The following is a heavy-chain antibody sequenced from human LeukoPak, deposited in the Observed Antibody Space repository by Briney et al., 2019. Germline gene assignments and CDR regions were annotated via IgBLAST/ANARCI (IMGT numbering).Heavy chain of an antibody. CDR1: GFTFSSYA. J-gene: IGHJ4*02. CDR3: AITTVAGNVGLFY. D-gene: IGHD6-19*01. Sequence: GGSLRLXCAASGFTFSSYAMSWVRQAPGKGLESVSAISGSGGSTYYADSVKGRFTISRDNSKNTLYLQMNSLRAEDTAVYYCAITTVAGNVGLFYWGQGTLVTVSS. CDR2: ISGSGGST. V-gene: IGHV3-23*01.